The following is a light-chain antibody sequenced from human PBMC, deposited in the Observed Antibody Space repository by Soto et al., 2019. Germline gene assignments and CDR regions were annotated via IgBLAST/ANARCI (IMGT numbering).Light chain of an antibody. J-gene: IGKJ2*01. CDR2: GAS. V-gene: IGKV3-20*01. Sequence: EIVLTQSPGTLSLSPGERATLSCRASQSVSSSYLAWYQQKPGQAPRLLIYGASSRATGIPDRFSGSGSGVDFTLTISRRVPEDFAVYSSQQYGSSPGYTFGQRTKLEIK. CDR3: QQYGSSPGYT. CDR1: QSVSSSY.